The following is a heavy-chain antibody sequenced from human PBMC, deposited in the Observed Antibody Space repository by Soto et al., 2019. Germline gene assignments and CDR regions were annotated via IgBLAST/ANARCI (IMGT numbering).Heavy chain of an antibody. CDR1: GFTFSDYY. CDR2: ISNGGDAV. Sequence: QVQLVESGGGLVKPGGSLRLSCAASGFTFSDYYMSWIRQDPGKGLEWVSYISNGGDAVHYADSVKGRFTISRDNADNSLYLQMNSLKVEDTAVYYCAKENWYLDLWGRGTLVTVSS. V-gene: IGHV3-11*01. CDR3: AKENWYLDL. J-gene: IGHJ2*01.